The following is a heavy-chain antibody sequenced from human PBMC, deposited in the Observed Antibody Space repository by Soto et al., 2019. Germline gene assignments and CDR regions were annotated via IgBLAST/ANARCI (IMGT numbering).Heavy chain of an antibody. CDR3: AAVLLPRADFAFGGVVAGSFDY. CDR2: FDPEDGEP. D-gene: IGHD3-16*02. Sequence: GASVMVSCKVSGLTLSELSMFWVRQAPGKGLECIGGFDPEDGEPVYAQMFQGRLTMTKDTSTEKAYMELSSLTPDDAAVYFCAAVLLPRADFAFGGVVAGSFDYGGQGTLVNLSS. V-gene: IGHV1-24*01. CDR1: GLTLSELS. J-gene: IGHJ4*02.